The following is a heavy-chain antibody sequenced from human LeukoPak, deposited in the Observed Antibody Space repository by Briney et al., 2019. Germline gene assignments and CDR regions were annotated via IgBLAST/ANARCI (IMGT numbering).Heavy chain of an antibody. V-gene: IGHV1-69*02. Sequence: SVKVSCKASGYTFSAYYMHWVRQAPGQGLEWMGRIIPILGIANYVQKFQGRVTITADKSTSTAYMELSSLRSEDTAVYYCARSGHEYYFDYWGQGTLVTVSS. J-gene: IGHJ4*02. CDR2: IIPILGIA. CDR1: GYTFSAYY. CDR3: ARSGHEYYFDY. D-gene: IGHD3-10*01.